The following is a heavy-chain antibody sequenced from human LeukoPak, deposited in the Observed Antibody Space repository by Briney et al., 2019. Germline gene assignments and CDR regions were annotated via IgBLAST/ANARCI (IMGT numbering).Heavy chain of an antibody. J-gene: IGHJ3*02. CDR2: IYTSGST. CDR1: GGSISSSSYY. D-gene: IGHD3-9*01. V-gene: IGHV4-39*07. Sequence: SETLSLTCTVSGGSISSSSYYWGWIRQPPGKGLEWIGRIYTSGSTNYNPSLKSRVTMSVDTSKNQFSLKLSSVTAADTAVYYCARENAHYDILTGYIQSAFDIWGQGTMVTVSS. CDR3: ARENAHYDILTGYIQSAFDI.